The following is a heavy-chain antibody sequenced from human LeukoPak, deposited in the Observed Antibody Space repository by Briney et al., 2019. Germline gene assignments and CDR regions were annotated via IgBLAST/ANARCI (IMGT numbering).Heavy chain of an antibody. CDR1: GGTFSTYA. CDR3: ATTFQYDSAVLFATGTES. D-gene: IGHD3-22*01. Sequence: ASGKVSCKASGGTFSTYAIIWVRQALGQGLEWMGGSSPRFDTPKYAQKFQGRVTITADTSTGTAYMTLRSLRSDDAALYYCATTFQYDSAVLFATGTESWGPGTLVT. CDR2: SSPRFDTP. V-gene: IGHV1-69*06. J-gene: IGHJ5*02.